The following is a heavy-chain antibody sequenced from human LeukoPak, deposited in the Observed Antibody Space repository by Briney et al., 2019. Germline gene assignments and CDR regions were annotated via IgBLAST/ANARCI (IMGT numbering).Heavy chain of an antibody. CDR2: INAGNGNT. CDR3: ASHIAAAGLPSYYYGMDV. Sequence: ASVKVSCKASGYTFTSYAMHWVRQAPGQRLEWMGWINAGNGNTKYSQKFQGRVTITRDTSASTAYMELSSLSSDDTAVYYCASHIAAAGLPSYYYGMDVWGQGTTVTVSS. V-gene: IGHV1-3*01. CDR1: GYTFTSYA. J-gene: IGHJ6*02. D-gene: IGHD6-13*01.